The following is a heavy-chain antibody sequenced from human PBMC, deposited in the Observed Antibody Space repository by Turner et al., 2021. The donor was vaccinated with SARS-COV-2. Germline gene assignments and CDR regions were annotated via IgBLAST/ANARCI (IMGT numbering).Heavy chain of an antibody. CDR2: IRQDGSDQ. Sequence: EVQLVESGGALVQPGGSLRLSCAASGFTFSTYWMAWVRHAPGKGLEWVAHIRQDGSDQYYVGSVKGRFTISRDNVENSLFLQMNSLRAEDTAVYYCARHGDYCFAHWGQGTLITVSS. J-gene: IGHJ4*02. V-gene: IGHV3-7*01. CDR3: ARHGDYCFAH. CDR1: GFTFSTYW. D-gene: IGHD4-17*01.